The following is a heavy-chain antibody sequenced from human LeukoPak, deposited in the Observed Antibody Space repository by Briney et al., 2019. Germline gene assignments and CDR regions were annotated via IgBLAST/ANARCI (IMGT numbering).Heavy chain of an antibody. Sequence: PGGPLSPSWAASGFTFSSYAMHWVRQAPGKGLEWVAVISYDGSNKYYADSVKGRFTISRDNSKNTLYLQMNSLRAEDTAVYYCAKVPSGYYQAFDIWGQGTMVTVSS. CDR2: ISYDGSNK. D-gene: IGHD3-22*01. V-gene: IGHV3-30*18. CDR1: GFTFSSYA. J-gene: IGHJ3*02. CDR3: AKVPSGYYQAFDI.